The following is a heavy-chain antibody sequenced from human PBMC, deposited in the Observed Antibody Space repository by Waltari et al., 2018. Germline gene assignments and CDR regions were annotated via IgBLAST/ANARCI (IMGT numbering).Heavy chain of an antibody. V-gene: IGHV3-53*01. D-gene: IGHD6-13*01. CDR2: IDSGGST. CDR3: ARGGSSSWYRFDY. J-gene: IGHJ4*02. Sequence: QEPGKGLEWVSVIDSGGSTYYADSVKGRFTISRDNSKNTRFLQTNSLRAEDTAVYYCARGGSSSWYRFDYWGQGTLVTVSS.